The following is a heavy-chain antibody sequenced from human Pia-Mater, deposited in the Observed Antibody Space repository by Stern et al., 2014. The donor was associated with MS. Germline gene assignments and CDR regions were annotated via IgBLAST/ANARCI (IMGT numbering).Heavy chain of an antibody. Sequence: VQLVESGGGLVQPGGSLRLSCTASGFTFSPFSMNWVRQAPGKGLEWVAYISGNGTTTYYSDSVKGRFTIFRDNANNSLYLQMNGLRDEDTAVYYCATPTPAHYWGQGTLVTVSS. CDR1: GFTFSPFS. J-gene: IGHJ4*02. V-gene: IGHV3-48*02. CDR3: ATPTPAHY. CDR2: ISGNGTTT. D-gene: IGHD2-15*01.